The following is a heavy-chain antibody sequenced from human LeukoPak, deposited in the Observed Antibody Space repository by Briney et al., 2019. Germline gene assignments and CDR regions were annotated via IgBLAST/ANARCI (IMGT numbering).Heavy chain of an antibody. Sequence: SETLSLTCAAYGGSFSGYYWSWIRQLPGKGLEWIGEINHSGSTNYNPSLKSRVTISVDTSKNQFSLKLGSVTAADTAVYYCAREGVDTAANDLDYWGQGTLVTVSS. CDR1: GGSFSGYY. CDR3: AREGVDTAANDLDY. V-gene: IGHV4-34*01. D-gene: IGHD5-18*01. CDR2: INHSGST. J-gene: IGHJ4*02.